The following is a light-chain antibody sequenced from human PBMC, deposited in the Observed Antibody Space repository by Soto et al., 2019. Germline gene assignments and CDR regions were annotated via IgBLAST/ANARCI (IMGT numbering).Light chain of an antibody. Sequence: QSALTQPASVSGSPGQSITISCTGTSSDIGAYNFVSWYQQHPGKAPKLMLYDVNIRPSGVSNRFSGSKSGNTASLTISGLQAEDEADYYCCSYAGSSTLGVFGTGTKVTVL. CDR1: SSDIGAYNF. J-gene: IGLJ1*01. V-gene: IGLV2-23*02. CDR2: DVN. CDR3: CSYAGSSTLGV.